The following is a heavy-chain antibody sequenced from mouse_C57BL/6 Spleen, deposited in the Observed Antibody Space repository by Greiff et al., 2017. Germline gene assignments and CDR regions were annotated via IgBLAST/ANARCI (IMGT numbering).Heavy chain of an antibody. Sequence: QVQLKESGPGLVAPSQSLSITCTVSGFSLTSYGVDWVRQSPGKDLEWLGVIWGVGSTNYNSALKSRLSISKDNSKSQVFLKMNSLQTDDTAMYYCASASNWDGFAYWGQGTLVTVSA. J-gene: IGHJ3*01. D-gene: IGHD4-1*02. CDR2: IWGVGST. V-gene: IGHV2-6*01. CDR1: GFSLTSYG. CDR3: ASASNWDGFAY.